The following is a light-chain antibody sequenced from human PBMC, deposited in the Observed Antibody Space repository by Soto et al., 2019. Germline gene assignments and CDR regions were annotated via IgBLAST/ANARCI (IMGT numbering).Light chain of an antibody. CDR1: QTFRGL. CDR3: QQRHMWPTT. Sequence: EAVLTHSPVTLSFSPGERATLSCSSSQTFRGLLAAYQQKPGQHPRLLINDAYYRATASAPRCSGSGCGTDFSLTTSSLEHEDSAVFYCQQRHMWPTTFGQGTRLEN. V-gene: IGKV3-11*01. CDR2: DAY. J-gene: IGKJ5*01.